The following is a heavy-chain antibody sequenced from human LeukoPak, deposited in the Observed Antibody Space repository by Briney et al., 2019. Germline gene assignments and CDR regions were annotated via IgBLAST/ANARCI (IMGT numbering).Heavy chain of an antibody. V-gene: IGHV3-21*01. D-gene: IGHD3-16*01. Sequence: GGSLRLSCAASGFTFRTYTMNWVRQAPGKGLEWVSSIGGSSSFVFYADSVKGRFTISRDNAKNSLCLQMNSLRVEDTAMYYCARVQGERRDYWGQGTLVTVSS. J-gene: IGHJ4*02. CDR1: GFTFRTYT. CDR3: ARVQGERRDY. CDR2: IGGSSSFV.